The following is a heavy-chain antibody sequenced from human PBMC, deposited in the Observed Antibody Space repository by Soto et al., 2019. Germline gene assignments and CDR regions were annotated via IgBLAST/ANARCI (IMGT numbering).Heavy chain of an antibody. Sequence: ASVKVSCKASGYTFTSYGISWVRQAPGQGLEWMGWISAYNGNTNYAQKLQGRVTMTTDTSTSTAYMGLRSLRSDDTAVYYCAIRPAYSSSWSYWGQGTLVTVSS. CDR2: ISAYNGNT. CDR3: AIRPAYSSSWSY. V-gene: IGHV1-18*04. J-gene: IGHJ4*02. D-gene: IGHD6-13*01. CDR1: GYTFTSYG.